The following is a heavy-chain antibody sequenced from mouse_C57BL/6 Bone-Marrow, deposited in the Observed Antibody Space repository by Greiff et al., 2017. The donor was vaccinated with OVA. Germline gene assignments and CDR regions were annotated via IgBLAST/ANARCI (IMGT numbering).Heavy chain of an antibody. J-gene: IGHJ1*03. CDR1: GYTFTSYW. CDR3: ARGTYGSSHWYFDV. V-gene: IGHV1-69*01. CDR2: IDPSDSYT. Sequence: QVQLQQPGAELVMPGASVKLSCKASGYTFTSYWMHWVKQRPGQGLEWIGEIDPSDSYTNYNQKFKGKSTLTVDKSSSTAYMQLSSLTSEDSAVYYCARGTYGSSHWYFDVWGTGTTVTVSS. D-gene: IGHD1-1*01.